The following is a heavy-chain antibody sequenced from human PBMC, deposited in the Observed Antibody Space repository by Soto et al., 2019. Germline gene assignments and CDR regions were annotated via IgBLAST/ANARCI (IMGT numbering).Heavy chain of an antibody. CDR2: MYSDGTT. J-gene: IGHJ4*02. CDR1: GFLVSRNY. D-gene: IGHD2-21*01. V-gene: IGHV3-53*01. CDR3: ARSPYCGTECNSGYFDY. Sequence: EVQLVESGGGLVQPGGSLRLSCAASGFLVSRNYMTWVRQAPGKGLDWVSVMYSDGTTRYVESVKGRFSISRDNSKNTVYLQMSRLTAEDTAVYYCARSPYCGTECNSGYFDYWGQGTLVTVSS.